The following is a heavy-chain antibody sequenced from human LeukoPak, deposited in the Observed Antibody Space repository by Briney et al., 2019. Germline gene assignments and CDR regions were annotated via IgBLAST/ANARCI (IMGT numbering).Heavy chain of an antibody. D-gene: IGHD3-10*02. V-gene: IGHV3-48*03. J-gene: IGHJ6*04. Sequence: GGSLRLSCAASGFTFSSYEMNWVRQAPGKGLEWVSYISSSGSTIYYADSVTGSFTTSRDNAKNSLYLQTTSLRAEDTAVYYCAELGITMIGGVWGKGTTVTISS. CDR3: AELGITMIGGV. CDR2: ISSSGSTI. CDR1: GFTFSSYE.